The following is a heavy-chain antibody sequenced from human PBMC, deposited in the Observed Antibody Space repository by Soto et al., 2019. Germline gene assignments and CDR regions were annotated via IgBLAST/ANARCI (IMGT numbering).Heavy chain of an antibody. Sequence: GGSLRLSCAASGFTFSSYGMHWVRQAPGKGLEWVAVISYDGSNKYYADSVKGRFTISRDNSKNTLYLQMNSLRAEDTAVYHCAKDLEDIVVVPAAWDYYGMDVWGQGTTVTVSS. J-gene: IGHJ6*02. CDR3: AKDLEDIVVVPAAWDYYGMDV. V-gene: IGHV3-30*18. D-gene: IGHD2-2*01. CDR2: ISYDGSNK. CDR1: GFTFSSYG.